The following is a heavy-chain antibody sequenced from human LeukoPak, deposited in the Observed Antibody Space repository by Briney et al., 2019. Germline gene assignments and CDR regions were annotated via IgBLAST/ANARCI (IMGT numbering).Heavy chain of an antibody. J-gene: IGHJ4*02. CDR2: MFHSGNT. CDR3: ARARGCSGGSCYCFDY. V-gene: IGHV4-38-2*02. D-gene: IGHD2-15*01. CDR1: GYFISSGYY. Sequence: SETLSLTCTVSGYFISSGYYWGWIRQSPGKGLEWIGTMFHSGNTYSNPSLKSRVTISVDTSKNQFSLKLSSVTAADTAVYYCARARGCSGGSCYCFDYWGQGTLVTVSS.